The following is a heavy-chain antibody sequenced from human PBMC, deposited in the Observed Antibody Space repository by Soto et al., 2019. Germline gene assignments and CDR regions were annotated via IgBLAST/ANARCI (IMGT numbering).Heavy chain of an antibody. J-gene: IGHJ4*02. CDR1: GGSISSYY. CDR3: ARRYGDYFDF. CDR2: IYYSGGT. Sequence: QVQLQESGPGLVKPSETLSLTCTVSGGSISSYYWSWIRQPPGKGLEWIGYIYYSGGTNYNPSLHSRVTISVATSKNQFSLKLSSVTAADTAVYYCARRYGDYFDFWGQGTLVTVSS. D-gene: IGHD4-17*01. V-gene: IGHV4-59*08.